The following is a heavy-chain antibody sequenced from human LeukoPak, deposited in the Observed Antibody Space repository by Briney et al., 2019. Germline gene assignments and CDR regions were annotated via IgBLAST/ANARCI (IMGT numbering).Heavy chain of an antibody. CDR3: ASGLGSGYQYYYYGMDV. CDR1: GGSFSGYY. V-gene: IGHV4-34*01. CDR2: INHSGST. Sequence: SETLSLTCAVYGGSFSGYYWSWIRQPPGKGLEWIGEINHSGSTNYNPSLKSRVTISVDTSKNQFSLKLSSVTAADTAVYYCASGLGSGYQYYYYGMDVWGKGTTVTVSS. D-gene: IGHD5-12*01. J-gene: IGHJ6*04.